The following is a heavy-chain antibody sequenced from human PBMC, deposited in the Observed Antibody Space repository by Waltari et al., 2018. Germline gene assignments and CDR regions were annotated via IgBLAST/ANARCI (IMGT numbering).Heavy chain of an antibody. V-gene: IGHV4-59*01. Sequence: QVQLQESGPGLVKPSETLSLTCTVSGGSISSYYWSWIRQPTGKGLEWIGYIYYSGSTNYNPSLKSRVTISVDTSKTQFSLKLSSVTAADTAVYYCARSHYDSSGYYVGDAFDIWGQGTMVTVS. J-gene: IGHJ3*02. CDR1: GGSISSYY. CDR2: IYYSGST. CDR3: ARSHYDSSGYYVGDAFDI. D-gene: IGHD3-22*01.